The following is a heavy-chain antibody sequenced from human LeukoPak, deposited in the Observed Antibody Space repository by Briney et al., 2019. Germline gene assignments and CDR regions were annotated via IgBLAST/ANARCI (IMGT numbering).Heavy chain of an antibody. D-gene: IGHD6-13*01. V-gene: IGHV3-7*01. CDR2: IKGDGSEK. CDR3: AREGRWYNFDY. Sequence: GSLRPSCAASGFTFSSHYMGWVRQAPGKGPEWVANIKGDGSEKYYVDSVEGRFSISRDNAKNSFYLQMNSLRAEDTAVYYCAREGRWYNFDYWGQGTLVTVSS. J-gene: IGHJ4*02. CDR1: GFTFSSHY.